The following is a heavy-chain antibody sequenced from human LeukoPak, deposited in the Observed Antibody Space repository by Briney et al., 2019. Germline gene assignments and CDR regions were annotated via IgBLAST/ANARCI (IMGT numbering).Heavy chain of an antibody. J-gene: IGHJ4*02. D-gene: IGHD3-22*01. CDR1: GGSISSYY. Sequence: PSETLSLTCTVSGGSISSYYWSWIRQPPGKGLEWIGYIYYSGSTNYNPSLKSRVTISVDTSKNQFSLKLSSVTAADTAVYYCARLIRRTYFDYWGQGTLVTVSS. CDR3: ARLIRRTYFDY. CDR2: IYYSGST. V-gene: IGHV4-59*01.